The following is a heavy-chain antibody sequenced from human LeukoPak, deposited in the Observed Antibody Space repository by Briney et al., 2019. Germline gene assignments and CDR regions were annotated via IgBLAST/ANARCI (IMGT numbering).Heavy chain of an antibody. D-gene: IGHD4-23*01. CDR1: GYTFTGYY. Sequence: AASVKVSCKASGYTFTGYYMHWVRQAPGQGLEWMGWINPNSGVTNYAQKFQDRVTMTSDTSISTAHMEFSRLRSDDTAMYYCARDLGVTVRPFSLFYWGQGTLVTVSS. J-gene: IGHJ4*02. CDR2: INPNSGVT. CDR3: ARDLGVTVRPFSLFY. V-gene: IGHV1-2*02.